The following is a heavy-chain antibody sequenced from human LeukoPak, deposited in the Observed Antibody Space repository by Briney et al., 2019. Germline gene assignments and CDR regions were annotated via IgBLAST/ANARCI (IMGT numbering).Heavy chain of an antibody. Sequence: SETLSLTCAVYGGSFSGYYWSWIRQPPGKGLEWIGEINHSGSTNYNPSLKSRVTISVDTSKNQFSLKLGSVTAADTAVYYCARGNYGDYPFDYWGQGALVTVSS. V-gene: IGHV4-34*01. CDR1: GGSFSGYY. D-gene: IGHD4-17*01. CDR2: INHSGST. J-gene: IGHJ4*02. CDR3: ARGNYGDYPFDY.